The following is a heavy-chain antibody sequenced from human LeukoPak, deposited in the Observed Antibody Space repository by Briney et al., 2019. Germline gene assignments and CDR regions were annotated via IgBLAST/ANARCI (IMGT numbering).Heavy chain of an antibody. CDR3: ARDRGDDTVPYFDY. J-gene: IGHJ4*02. V-gene: IGHV1-2*06. D-gene: IGHD3-22*01. CDR1: GYTFTSYY. CDR2: INPNTGDT. Sequence: ASVKVSCKASGYTFTSYYMHWVRQAPGQGLEWMGRINPNTGDTNSARKFQGRITMTRDTSISTVYMELSRLRSDDTAVYYCARDRGDDTVPYFDYWGQGTLVTVSS.